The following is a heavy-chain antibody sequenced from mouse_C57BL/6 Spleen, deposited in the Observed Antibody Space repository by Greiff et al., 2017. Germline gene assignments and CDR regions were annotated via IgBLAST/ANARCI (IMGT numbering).Heavy chain of an antibody. J-gene: IGHJ4*01. Sequence: EVQLQESGGGLVQPGGSMKLSCAASGFTFSDAWMDWVRQSPEKGLEWVAEIRNKANNHATYYAESVKGRFTISRYDSKSSVYLQMNSLRAEDTCIYYCTGLLPYYCAMDDWGQGTSVTVSS. CDR1: GFTFSDAW. CDR2: IRNKANNHAT. CDR3: TGLLPYYCAMDD. V-gene: IGHV6-6*01. D-gene: IGHD1-1*01.